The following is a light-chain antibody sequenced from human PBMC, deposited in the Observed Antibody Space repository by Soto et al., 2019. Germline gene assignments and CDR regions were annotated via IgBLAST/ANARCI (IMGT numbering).Light chain of an antibody. V-gene: IGKV1-27*01. CDR3: QKCGIAPFS. CDR2: AAS. Sequence: DIPMSQSPSSLSASVGDTVTSTCRASQSVSKYLNWYQQKPGKVPKLLIYAASTLQSGVPSRFSGSGSGTDFTLTISSLQPEDVATYYCQKCGIAPFSSGGGTKVDIK. CDR1: QSVSKY. J-gene: IGKJ4*01.